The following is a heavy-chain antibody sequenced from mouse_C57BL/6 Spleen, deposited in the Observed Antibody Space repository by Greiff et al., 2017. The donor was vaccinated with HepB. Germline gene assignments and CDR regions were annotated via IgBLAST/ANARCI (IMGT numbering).Heavy chain of an antibody. J-gene: IGHJ2*01. D-gene: IGHD2-1*01. CDR1: GYAFSSSW. CDR3: ASKGIYYGNYVPFDY. V-gene: IGHV1-82*01. CDR2: IYPGDGDT. Sequence: QVQLKESGPELVKPGASVKISCKASGYAFSSSWMNWVKQRPGKGLEWIGRIYPGDGDTNYNGKFKGKATLTADKSSSTAYMQLSSLTSEDSAVYFCASKGIYYGNYVPFDYWGQGTTLTVSS.